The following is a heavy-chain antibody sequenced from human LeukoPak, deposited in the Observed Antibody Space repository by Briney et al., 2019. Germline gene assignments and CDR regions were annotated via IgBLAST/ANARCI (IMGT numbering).Heavy chain of an antibody. CDR1: GFTFSDYY. D-gene: IGHD2-21*01. CDR2: ISSSGSII. CDR3: AIHPAYCGGDCYPVVDY. Sequence: GGSLRLSCAASGFTFSDYYMSWIRQAPGKGLEWVSYISSSGSIIYYADSVKGRFTISRDNSKNTLYLQMNSLRAEDTAVYYCAIHPAYCGGDCYPVVDYWGQGTLVTVSS. V-gene: IGHV3-11*01. J-gene: IGHJ4*02.